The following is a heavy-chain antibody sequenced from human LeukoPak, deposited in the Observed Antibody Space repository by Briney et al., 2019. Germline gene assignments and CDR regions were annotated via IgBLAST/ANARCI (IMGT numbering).Heavy chain of an antibody. J-gene: IGHJ4*02. CDR3: ARRSGRESFDY. CDR1: GYTFTGYY. CDR2: INPNSGGT. Sequence: ASVKVSCKASGYTFTGYYMHWVRQAPGQGLEWVGWINPNSGGTNYAQKFQGRVTMTRDTSISTAYMELSRLLSGDTAVYYCARRSGRESFDYWGQGTLVTVSS. V-gene: IGHV1-2*02. D-gene: IGHD3-10*01.